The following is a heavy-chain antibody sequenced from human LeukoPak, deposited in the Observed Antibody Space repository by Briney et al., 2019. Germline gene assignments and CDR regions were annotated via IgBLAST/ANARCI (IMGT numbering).Heavy chain of an antibody. Sequence: GGSLRLSCAASGFTFNNYAMNWVRQAPGKGLEWVSAISGSGGSTYYADSVKGRFTISRDNSKNTLYLQMNSLRAEDTAVYYCAKGWRWLQPSYFDYWGQGTLVTVSS. V-gene: IGHV3-23*01. J-gene: IGHJ4*02. CDR3: AKGWRWLQPSYFDY. CDR2: ISGSGGST. D-gene: IGHD5-24*01. CDR1: GFTFNNYA.